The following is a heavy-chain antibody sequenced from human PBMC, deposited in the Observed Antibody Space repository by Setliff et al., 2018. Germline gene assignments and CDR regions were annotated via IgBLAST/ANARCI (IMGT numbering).Heavy chain of an antibody. D-gene: IGHD3-22*01. Sequence: ASVKVSCKASGYTFTSHYTHWVRQAPGLGLGWMGTINPSSGRTSYAQKFQGRVTMTRDTSTSTVYMDMSSLRSEDTAVYYCARDVFPYHYEGAFDIWGQGTMVTVSS. CDR1: GYTFTSHY. CDR2: INPSSGRT. CDR3: ARDVFPYHYEGAFDI. V-gene: IGHV1-46*01. J-gene: IGHJ3*02.